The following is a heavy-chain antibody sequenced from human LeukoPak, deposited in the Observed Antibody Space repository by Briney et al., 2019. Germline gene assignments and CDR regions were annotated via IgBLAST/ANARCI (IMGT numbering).Heavy chain of an antibody. CDR1: GFTFSSYW. CDR2: ITSDGTST. Sequence: PGGSLRLSCAASGFTFSSYWMHWVRPAPGQGLVWVSRITSDGTSTAYADSVKGRFTISRDNAENSLYLQMNSLRAEDTAIYYCARAEGGNYYYYYYMDVWGKGTTVTVSS. D-gene: IGHD3-16*01. J-gene: IGHJ6*03. V-gene: IGHV3-74*01. CDR3: ARAEGGNYYYYYYMDV.